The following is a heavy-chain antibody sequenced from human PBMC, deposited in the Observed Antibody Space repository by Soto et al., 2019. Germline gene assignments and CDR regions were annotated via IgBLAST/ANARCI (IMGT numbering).Heavy chain of an antibody. Sequence: PGGSLRLSCAASGFTFSSYAMSWVRQAPGKGLEWVSAISGSGGSTYYADSVKGRFTISRDKSISTAYLQWSSLKASDTAMYYCARPKYSSGWPRPGGMDVWGQGTTVTVSS. V-gene: IGHV3-23*01. CDR3: ARPKYSSGWPRPGGMDV. D-gene: IGHD6-19*01. CDR1: GFTFSSYA. CDR2: ISGSGGST. J-gene: IGHJ6*02.